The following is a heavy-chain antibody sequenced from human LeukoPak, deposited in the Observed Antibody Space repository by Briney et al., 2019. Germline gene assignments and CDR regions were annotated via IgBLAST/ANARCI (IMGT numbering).Heavy chain of an antibody. D-gene: IGHD2-2*01. CDR2: ISSSSRYI. V-gene: IGHV3-21*01. CDR1: GFTFSSYS. CDR3: ARAYVVVPAALDY. J-gene: IGHJ4*02. Sequence: GGSLRLSCAASGFTFSSYSMNWVRQAPGKGLEWVSSISSSSRYIYYADSVKGRFTISRDNAKNSLYLQVNSLRAEDTAVYYCARAYVVVPAALDYWGQGTLVTVSS.